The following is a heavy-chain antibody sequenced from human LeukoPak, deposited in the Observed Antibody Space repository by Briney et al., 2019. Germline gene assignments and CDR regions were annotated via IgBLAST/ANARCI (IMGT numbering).Heavy chain of an antibody. CDR1: RFTSSPYW. J-gene: IGHJ3*02. D-gene: IGHD4-11*01. CDR3: AKVKVGGNYFDSFDM. Sequence: GGSLRLSCAASRFTSSPYWMTWVRQAPGKGLEWVANINQDGGEKYYVDSVKGRFTISRDNAKNSLYLQMNSLRAEDTAVYYCAKVKVGGNYFDSFDMWGQGTMVTVSS. V-gene: IGHV3-7*03. CDR2: INQDGGEK.